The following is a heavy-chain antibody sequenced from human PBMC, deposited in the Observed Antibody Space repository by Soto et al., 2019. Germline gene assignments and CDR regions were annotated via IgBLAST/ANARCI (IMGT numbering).Heavy chain of an antibody. J-gene: IGHJ6*02. V-gene: IGHV4-61*01. Sequence: QVQLQESGPGLVKPSETLSLTCTVSGGSISSINNHFSNHYCSWIRLSPGKGLEWIGYISNIGFTRYKPDLTRRVSISVDTSETQFSLKLTSVTAAATAVYYCTTQGFGGLHGLVDVWGQGPTVTVSS. CDR1: GGSISSINNHFSNHY. CDR3: TTQGFGGLHGLVDV. D-gene: IGHD3-10*01. CDR2: ISNIGFT.